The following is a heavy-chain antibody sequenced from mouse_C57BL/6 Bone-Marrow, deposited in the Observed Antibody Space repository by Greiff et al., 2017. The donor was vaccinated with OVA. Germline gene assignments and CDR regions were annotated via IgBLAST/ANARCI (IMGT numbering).Heavy chain of an antibody. J-gene: IGHJ3*01. Sequence: DVQLVESGGDLVKPGGSLKLSCAASGFTFSSYGMSWVRQTPDKRLEWVATISSGGSYTYYPDSVKGRFTISRDNAKNTLYLQMSSLKSEDTAMYYCARHRYRWFAYWGQGTLVTVSA. CDR1: GFTFSSYG. CDR3: ARHRYRWFAY. CDR2: ISSGGSYT. V-gene: IGHV5-6*01. D-gene: IGHD2-12*01.